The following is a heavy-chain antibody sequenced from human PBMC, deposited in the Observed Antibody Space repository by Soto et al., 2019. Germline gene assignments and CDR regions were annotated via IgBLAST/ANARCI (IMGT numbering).Heavy chain of an antibody. Sequence: SVTLPLPCTVSGGCLSSYYWSWNQQTPSKGVDVSGYICSGGGTNYNPSRKMRVSISVDTSKNHCSLKLSSVTAADTAVYYLARQVWYGGNPSPCCCWGQGTRGAVAS. D-gene: IGHD2-15*01. V-gene: IGHV4-59*01. CDR1: GGCLSSYY. CDR2: ICSGGGT. J-gene: IGHJ4*02. CDR3: ARQVWYGGNPSPCCC.